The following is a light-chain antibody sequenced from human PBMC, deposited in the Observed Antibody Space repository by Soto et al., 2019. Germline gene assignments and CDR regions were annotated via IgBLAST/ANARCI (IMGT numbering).Light chain of an antibody. Sequence: IVLTQSPGTLSLSPGERATLSCLASKSVSSSYVAWYQQRPGQAPRLLIYGASSRATGIPDRFSGSGSGTDFTLTISRLEPEDFAVYYCQQYGSSPPWTFGPGTKVDIK. CDR1: KSVSSSY. CDR2: GAS. V-gene: IGKV3-20*01. J-gene: IGKJ3*01. CDR3: QQYGSSPPWT.